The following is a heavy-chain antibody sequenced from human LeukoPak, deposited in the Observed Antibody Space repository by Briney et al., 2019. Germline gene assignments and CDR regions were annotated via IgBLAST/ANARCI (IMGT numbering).Heavy chain of an antibody. V-gene: IGHV6-1*01. CDR3: ARDPNFTGWFGFDY. Sequence: SQTLSLTCAISGDSVSTNGGAWNWIRQSPSRGLEWLGRTYYRSKWYNDYAVSVKSRITISPDTSKNQFSLHLNSVTPDDTAVYYCARDPNFTGWFGFDYWGQGTLVTVSS. CDR1: GDSVSTNGGA. J-gene: IGHJ4*02. D-gene: IGHD3-10*01. CDR2: TYYRSKWYN.